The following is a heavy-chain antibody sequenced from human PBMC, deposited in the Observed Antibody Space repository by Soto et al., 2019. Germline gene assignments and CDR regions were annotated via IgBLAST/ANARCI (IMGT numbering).Heavy chain of an antibody. J-gene: IGHJ6*03. D-gene: IGHD2-8*02. V-gene: IGHV3-66*01. CDR2: IYSGGST. Sequence: PGGSLRLSCAASGFTVSSNYMSWVRQAPGKGLEWVSVIYSGGSTYYADSVKGRFTISRDNSKNTLYLQMNSLRAEDTAVYHCARGGTGAATMGYLDVWGKGTTVTVSS. CDR1: GFTVSSNY. CDR3: ARGGTGAATMGYLDV.